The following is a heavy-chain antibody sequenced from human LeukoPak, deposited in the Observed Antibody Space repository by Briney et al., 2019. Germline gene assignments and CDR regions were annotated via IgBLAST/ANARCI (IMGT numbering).Heavy chain of an antibody. V-gene: IGHV4-34*01. J-gene: IGHJ4*02. CDR1: GGSFSGYY. Sequence: SETLSLTCAVYGGSFSGYYWSCIRQPPGKGLEWSGEMNNSGSTNYNPTLKSPVAISVDTSKKQFSLNLSSVTAADTAVYYCARVRSAAAEGTDYWGQGTLVTVSS. CDR3: ARVRSAAAEGTDY. D-gene: IGHD6-13*01. CDR2: MNNSGST.